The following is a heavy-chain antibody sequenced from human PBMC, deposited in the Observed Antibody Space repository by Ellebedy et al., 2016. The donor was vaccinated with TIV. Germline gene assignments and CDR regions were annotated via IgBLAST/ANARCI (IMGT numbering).Heavy chain of an antibody. CDR2: ISSSSSYI. J-gene: IGHJ4*02. V-gene: IGHV3-21*01. Sequence: PGGSLRLSCAASGFTFSSYSMNWVRQAQGQGLEWVSSISSSSSYIYYANSVKGRFTISRDNAKTSLYLQMNSLRAEDTAVYYCAREGGYSGYENFDYWGQGTLVTVSS. CDR3: AREGGYSGYENFDY. D-gene: IGHD5-12*01. CDR1: GFTFSSYS.